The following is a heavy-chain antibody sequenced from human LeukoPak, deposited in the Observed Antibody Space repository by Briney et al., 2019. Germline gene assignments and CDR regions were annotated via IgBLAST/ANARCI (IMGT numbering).Heavy chain of an antibody. D-gene: IGHD3-22*01. CDR3: ARESYDSSGYYYGGGFDY. J-gene: IGHJ4*02. CDR1: GFTFSSYW. V-gene: IGHV3-74*01. Sequence: GGSLRLSCAASGFTFSSYWIHWVRQAPGKGLVWVSSIYSDATYYADSVKGRFTISRDNAKNTLYLQMNSLRAEDTAVYYCARESYDSSGYYYGGGFDYWGQGTLVTVSS. CDR2: IYSDAT.